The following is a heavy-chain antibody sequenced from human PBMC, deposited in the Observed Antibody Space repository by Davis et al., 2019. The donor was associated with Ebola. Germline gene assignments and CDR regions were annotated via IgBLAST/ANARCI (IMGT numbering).Heavy chain of an antibody. CDR2: IYYSGST. J-gene: IGHJ4*02. CDR1: GGSISSYY. Sequence: MPGGSLRLSCTVSGGSISSYYWSWIRQPPGKGLEWIGYIYYSGSTNYNPSLKSRVTISVDTSKNQFSLKLSSVTAADTAVYYCARVYYDILTGYTPFDYWGQGTLVTVSS. CDR3: ARVYYDILTGYTPFDY. V-gene: IGHV4-59*08. D-gene: IGHD3-9*01.